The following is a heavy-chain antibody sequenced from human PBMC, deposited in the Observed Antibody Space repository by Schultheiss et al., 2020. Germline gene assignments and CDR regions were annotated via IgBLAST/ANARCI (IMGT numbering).Heavy chain of an antibody. CDR1: GFTFSSYA. V-gene: IGHV3-23*01. CDR3: AKDLVRPEGYFDY. J-gene: IGHJ4*02. CDR2: ISGSGGST. Sequence: GESLKISCAASGFTFSSYAMSWVRQAPGKGLEWVSAISGSGGSTYYADSVKGRFTISRDNSKNTLYLQMNSLRAEDTAVYYCAKDLVRPEGYFDYWGQGTLVTVSS. D-gene: IGHD6-13*01.